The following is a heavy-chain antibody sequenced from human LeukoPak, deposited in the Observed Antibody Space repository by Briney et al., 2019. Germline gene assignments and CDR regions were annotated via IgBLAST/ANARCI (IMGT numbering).Heavy chain of an antibody. J-gene: IGHJ1*01. V-gene: IGHV4-59*01. CDR2: KYYRGTT. CDR1: GGPISGYQ. D-gene: IGHD3-22*01. CDR3: ASVPADESTGYGRGYYQH. Sequence: AETLSLTCSVSGGPISGYQWNWIRQPPGKGLEWIAYKYYRGTTNYRPSLRSRVTISVDTSKNQFSLRLSSVTAADTAVYYCASVPADESTGYGRGYYQHWGQGTLVTVSS.